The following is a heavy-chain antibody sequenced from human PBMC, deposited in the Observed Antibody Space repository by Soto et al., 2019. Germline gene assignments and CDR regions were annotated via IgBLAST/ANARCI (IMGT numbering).Heavy chain of an antibody. V-gene: IGHV1-8*01. Sequence: ASVKVSCKASGSTFTSYNIHWVRQATGQGHEWMGWMNPNSGTTGYAQKLTGRVTMTRNTSMSTASMELSSLRSGDTAVYYCARGPMSCTSSRCPYFIDYSAQAPLLTVSS. D-gene: IGHD2-2*01. CDR1: GSTFTSYN. CDR3: ARGPMSCTSSRCPYFIDY. J-gene: IGHJ4*02. CDR2: MNPNSGTT.